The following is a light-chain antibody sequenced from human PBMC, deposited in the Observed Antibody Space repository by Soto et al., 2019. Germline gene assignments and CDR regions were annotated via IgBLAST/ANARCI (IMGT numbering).Light chain of an antibody. Sequence: EIVLTQSPATLSLSPGERATLSCRASQSVNSYLAWYQQKPGQAPRLLIYDASNRATGIPDRFSGSGSGTDFTLTVSSREPEDVAVYYCQQRSNWPLTFGGGTKVEIK. CDR3: QQRSNWPLT. V-gene: IGKV3-11*01. CDR2: DAS. J-gene: IGKJ4*01. CDR1: QSVNSY.